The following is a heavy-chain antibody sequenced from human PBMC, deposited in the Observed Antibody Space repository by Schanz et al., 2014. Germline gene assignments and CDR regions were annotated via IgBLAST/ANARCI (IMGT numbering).Heavy chain of an antibody. CDR1: GFTFSSYS. CDR2: IDGKSTTV. J-gene: IGHJ6*03. CDR3: ARDGDRFYHNSYMDV. Sequence: EVQLVESGGGVVQFGRSLRLSCVASGFTFSSYSMNWVRQAPGKGLEWLSYIDGKSTTVYYADSVKGRFTVSRDNARNSLYLHMNTLGAEDTAVYYCARDGDRFYHNSYMDVWGKGTTVTVSS. D-gene: IGHD4-17*01. V-gene: IGHV3-48*01.